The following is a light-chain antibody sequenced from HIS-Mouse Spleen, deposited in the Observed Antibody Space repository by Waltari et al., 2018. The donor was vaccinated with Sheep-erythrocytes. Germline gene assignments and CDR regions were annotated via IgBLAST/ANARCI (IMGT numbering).Light chain of an antibody. Sequence: AIWMTQSPSLLSASTGDRVTIRCRMSPGISSYLAWYQQKPGKAPELLIYAASTLQSGVPSRFSGSGSGTDFTLTISCLQSEDFATYYCQQYYSFPFTFGPGTKVDIK. V-gene: IGKV1D-8*02. CDR3: QQYYSFPFT. CDR2: AAS. J-gene: IGKJ3*01. CDR1: PGISSY.